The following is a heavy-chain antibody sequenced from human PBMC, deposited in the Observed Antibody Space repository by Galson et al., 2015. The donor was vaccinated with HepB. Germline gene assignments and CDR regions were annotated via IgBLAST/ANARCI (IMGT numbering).Heavy chain of an antibody. V-gene: IGHV1-69*13. CDR1: GGTFSSYA. CDR3: ARGPVSQDYYDSSGYYLWFDP. D-gene: IGHD3-22*01. J-gene: IGHJ5*02. CDR2: IIPIFGTA. Sequence: SVKVSCKASGGTFSSYAISWVRQAPGQGLEWMGGIIPIFGTANYAQKFQGRVTITADESTSTAYMELSSLRSEDTAVYYCARGPVSQDYYDSSGYYLWFDPWGQGTLVTVSS.